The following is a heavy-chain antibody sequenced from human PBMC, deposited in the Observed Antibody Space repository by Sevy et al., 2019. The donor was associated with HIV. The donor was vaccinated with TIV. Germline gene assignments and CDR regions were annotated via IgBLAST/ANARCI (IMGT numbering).Heavy chain of an antibody. CDR3: ARELGAYVGFDI. D-gene: IGHD7-27*01. J-gene: IGHJ3*02. CDR1: GFSLSGFG. Sequence: GGSLRLSCAASGFSLSGFGMRWVRQAPGKGLEWVAVMRVDGWNKFYAESVKGRFIISRDTSKNTMYLQMNSLTAEDTGVYYCARELGAYVGFDIWGRGTKVTVSS. V-gene: IGHV3-33*01. CDR2: MRVDGWNK.